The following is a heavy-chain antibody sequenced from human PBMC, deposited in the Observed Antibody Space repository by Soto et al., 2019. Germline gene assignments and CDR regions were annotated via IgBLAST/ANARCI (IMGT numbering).Heavy chain of an antibody. V-gene: IGHV4-39*01. J-gene: IGHJ4*02. Sequence: GPGPSVSSETLSLTCTVSGGSISSSSYYWGWIRQPPGKGLEWIGSIYYSGSTYYNPSLKSRVTISVDTSKNQFSLKLSSVTAADTAVYYCARTIFGVVILFDYCGQGTLVTVSS. D-gene: IGHD3-3*01. CDR1: GGSISSSSYY. CDR3: ARTIFGVVILFDY. CDR2: IYYSGST.